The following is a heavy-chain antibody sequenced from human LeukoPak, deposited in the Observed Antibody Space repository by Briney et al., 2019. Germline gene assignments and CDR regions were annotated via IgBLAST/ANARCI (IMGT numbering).Heavy chain of an antibody. CDR1: ELTFSGYW. Sequence: GGSLRLSCAASELTFSGYWMNWVRQAPGKGLQWVGNIRQDGGQTHYSDSVKGRFTISRDNAKRSLYLQMNSLRPEDTAVYYCARDGHSSGSFDYWGQGTLVTVTS. J-gene: IGHJ4*02. CDR3: ARDGHSSGSFDY. V-gene: IGHV3-7*01. CDR2: IRQDGGQT. D-gene: IGHD3-10*01.